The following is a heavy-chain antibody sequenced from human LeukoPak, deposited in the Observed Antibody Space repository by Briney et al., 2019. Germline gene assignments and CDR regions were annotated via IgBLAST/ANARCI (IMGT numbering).Heavy chain of an antibody. J-gene: IGHJ6*03. Sequence: SVKVSCKASGGTFSSYTISWVRQAPGQGLEWMGRIVPILGIANYAQKFQGRVTITADKSTSTAYMELSSLRSEDTAVYYCARSPYYYDSSGYYYYYYMDVWGKGTTVTVSS. CDR3: ARSPYYYDSSGYYYYYYMDV. D-gene: IGHD3-22*01. CDR2: IVPILGIA. CDR1: GGTFSSYT. V-gene: IGHV1-69*02.